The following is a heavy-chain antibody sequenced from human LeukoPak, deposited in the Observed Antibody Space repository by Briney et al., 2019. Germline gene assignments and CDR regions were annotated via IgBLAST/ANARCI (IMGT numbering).Heavy chain of an antibody. CDR3: ARDYGGSSPFDY. J-gene: IGHJ4*02. CDR1: GFTFSSYG. D-gene: IGHD4-23*01. CDR2: ISSSGSTI. Sequence: PGGSLRLSCAASGFTFSSYGMSWVRQAPGKGLEWVSYISSSGSTIYYADSVKGRFTISRGNAKSSLYLQMNSLRAEDTAVYYCARDYGGSSPFDYWGQGTLVTVSS. V-gene: IGHV3-48*04.